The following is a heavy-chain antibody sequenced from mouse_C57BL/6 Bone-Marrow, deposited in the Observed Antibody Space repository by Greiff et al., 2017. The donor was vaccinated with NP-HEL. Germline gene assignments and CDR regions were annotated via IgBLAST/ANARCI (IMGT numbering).Heavy chain of an antibody. V-gene: IGHV1-9*01. CDR2: ILPGSVSP. J-gene: IGHJ2*01. D-gene: IGHD1-1*01. CDR1: GYTFTGYW. CDR3: ARDYGSYYFDY. Sequence: QVQLQQSGAELMKPGASVKLSCKATGYTFTGYWIEWVKPRPGHGLEWIGEILPGSVSPTYNEKFKGKATFTADTSSNTAYMQLSSLTTEDSAIYYCARDYGSYYFDYWGQGTTLTVSS.